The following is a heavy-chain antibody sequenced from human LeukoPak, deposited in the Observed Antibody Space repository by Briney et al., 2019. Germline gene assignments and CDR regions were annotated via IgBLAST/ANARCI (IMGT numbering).Heavy chain of an antibody. Sequence: SETLSFNCTGSGGSISSYYWSWIRQPPGKGLEWIGYIYYTGSTNYNPSLKSRVTISVDTSKNQFSLELSSVTAADTAVYYCARVGFGNTPHPIDYWGQGTLVTVSS. CDR2: IYYTGST. V-gene: IGHV4-59*01. J-gene: IGHJ4*02. CDR1: GGSISSYY. D-gene: IGHD4-23*01. CDR3: ARVGFGNTPHPIDY.